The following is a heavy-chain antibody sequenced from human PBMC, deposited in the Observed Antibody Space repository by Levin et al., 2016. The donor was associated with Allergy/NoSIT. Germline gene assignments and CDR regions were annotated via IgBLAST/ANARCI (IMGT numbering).Heavy chain of an antibody. CDR3: ARGNSGSYRAYYYYYGMDV. V-gene: IGHV4-34*01. Sequence: WIRQPPGKGLEWIGEINHSGSTNCNPSLKSRVTISVDTSKNQFSLKLSSVTAADTAVYYCARGNSGSYRAYYYYYGMDVWGQGTTVTVSS. CDR2: INHSGST. J-gene: IGHJ6*02. D-gene: IGHD1-26*01.